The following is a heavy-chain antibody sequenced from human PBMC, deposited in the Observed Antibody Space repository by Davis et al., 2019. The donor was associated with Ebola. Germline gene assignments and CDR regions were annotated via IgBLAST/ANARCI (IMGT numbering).Heavy chain of an antibody. Sequence: PGGSLRLSCAASGFTFSSYAMSWVRQAPGKGLEWVSAISGSGGSTYYADSVKGRFTISRDNSKNTLYLQMNSLRAEDTAVYYCANSRFSYYDILTGYWCPFDYWGQGTLVTVSS. CDR3: ANSRFSYYDILTGYWCPFDY. V-gene: IGHV3-23*01. J-gene: IGHJ4*02. CDR2: ISGSGGST. D-gene: IGHD3-9*01. CDR1: GFTFSSYA.